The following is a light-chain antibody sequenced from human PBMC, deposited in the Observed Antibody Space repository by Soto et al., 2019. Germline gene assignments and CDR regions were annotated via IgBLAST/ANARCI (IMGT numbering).Light chain of an antibody. J-gene: IGKJ1*01. V-gene: IGKV1-39*01. CDR3: QQSYSTPWT. Sequence: DIQMTQSPSSLSASVGDRVTITCRASQTISTYLNWYQQKPGKAPKLLIYAASNLQSGVPSGFSGSGSGTDFTLTISSLQPKDFATYYCQQSYSTPWTFGQGTKVEIK. CDR1: QTISTY. CDR2: AAS.